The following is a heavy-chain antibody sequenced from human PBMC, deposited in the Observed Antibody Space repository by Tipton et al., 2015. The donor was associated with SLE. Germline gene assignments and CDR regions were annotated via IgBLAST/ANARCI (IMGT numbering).Heavy chain of an antibody. CDR1: GGSISSYY. D-gene: IGHD1-26*01. J-gene: IGHJ5*02. Sequence: TLSLTCTVSGGSISSYYWSWIRQPPGKGLEWIGYIYYSGSTNYNPSLKSRVTISVDTSKNQFSLKLSSVTAADTAVYYCARDAVGARYNWFDPWGQGTRVTVSS. CDR2: IYYSGST. V-gene: IGHV4-59*01. CDR3: ARDAVGARYNWFDP.